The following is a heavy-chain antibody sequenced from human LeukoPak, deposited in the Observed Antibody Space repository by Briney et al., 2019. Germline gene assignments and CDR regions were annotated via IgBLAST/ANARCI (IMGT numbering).Heavy chain of an antibody. Sequence: SETLSLTCTVSGGSISSGGYYWSWIRQHPGKGLEWIGYIYYSGSTYYNPSLKSRVTISVDTSKNQFSLKLSSVTAADTAVYYCARGPWSSNWFDPWGQGTLVTVSS. J-gene: IGHJ5*02. CDR1: GGSISSGGYY. CDR2: IYYSGST. D-gene: IGHD1-26*01. V-gene: IGHV4-31*03. CDR3: ARGPWSSNWFDP.